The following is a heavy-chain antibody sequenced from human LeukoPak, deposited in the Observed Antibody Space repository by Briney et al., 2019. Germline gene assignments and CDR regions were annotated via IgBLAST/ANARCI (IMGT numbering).Heavy chain of an antibody. CDR1: GFTFSDHY. CDR3: ARGEPHEEVVPYYMDV. D-gene: IGHD2-2*01. V-gene: IGHV3-72*01. CDR2: TRNTANSYTT. J-gene: IGHJ6*03. Sequence: SGGSLRLSCAASGFTFSDHYMAWVRQAPGKGLKWVGRTRNTANSYTTAYAASAKGRFTISSDDSMNSLYLQMNSLKTEDTAVYYCARGEPHEEVVPYYMDVWGKGTTVTVSS.